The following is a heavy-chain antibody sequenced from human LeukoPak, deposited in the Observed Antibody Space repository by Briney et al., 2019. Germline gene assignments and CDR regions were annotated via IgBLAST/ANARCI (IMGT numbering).Heavy chain of an antibody. D-gene: IGHD5-24*01. J-gene: IGHJ3*02. CDR3: ARDQQATISDAFDI. Sequence: PSETLSLTCTVSGGSISSSSYYWGWIRQPPGKGLEWIGSIYYSGSTYYNPSLKSRVTISVDTSKNQFSLKLSSVTAADTAVYYCARDQQATISDAFDIWGQGTMVTVSS. CDR2: IYYSGST. V-gene: IGHV4-39*07. CDR1: GGSISSSSYY.